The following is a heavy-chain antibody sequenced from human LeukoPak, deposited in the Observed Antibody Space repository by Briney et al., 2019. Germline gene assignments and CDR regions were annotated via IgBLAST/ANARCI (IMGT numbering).Heavy chain of an antibody. J-gene: IGHJ3*02. CDR2: FDPEDGET. CDR3: ATTPSTYGAFDI. V-gene: IGHV1-24*01. Sequence: ASVKVSCKVSGYTLTELSMHWVRQAPGKGLEWMGGFDPEDGETIYGQKFQGRVTMTEDTSTDTAYMELSSLRSEDTAVYYCATTPSTYGAFDIWGQGTMVTVSS. D-gene: IGHD2-2*01. CDR1: GYTLTELS.